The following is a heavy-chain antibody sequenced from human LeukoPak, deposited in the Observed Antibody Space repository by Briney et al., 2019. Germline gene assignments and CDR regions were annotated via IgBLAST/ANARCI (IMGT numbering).Heavy chain of an antibody. CDR2: ISGSNGNT. CDR1: GYTFTSYG. D-gene: IGHD5-18*01. V-gene: IGHV1-18*01. CDR3: ARTTEGGYTYDYFYYYYMDV. Sequence: ASVKVSCKASGYTFTSYGISWVRQAPGQGLEWMGWISGSNGNTNYAQKLQGRVTMTTDTSTSTAYMELRSLRSDDTAVYYCARTTEGGYTYDYFYYYYMDVWGKGTTVTISS. J-gene: IGHJ6*03.